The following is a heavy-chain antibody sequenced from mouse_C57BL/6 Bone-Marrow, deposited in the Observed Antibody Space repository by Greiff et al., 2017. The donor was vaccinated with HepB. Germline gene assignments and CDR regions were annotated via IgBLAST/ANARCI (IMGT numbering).Heavy chain of an antibody. V-gene: IGHV1-7*01. CDR1: GYTFTSYW. CDR2: INPSSGYT. D-gene: IGHD1-1*01. CDR3: ASCYYGSSYDYAMDY. Sequence: VQLQQSGAELAKPGASVKLSCKASGYTFTSYWMHWVKQRPGQGLEWIGYINPSSGYTKYNQKFKDKDTLTADKSSSTAYMQLSSLTYEDSAVYYCASCYYGSSYDYAMDYWGQGTSVTVSS. J-gene: IGHJ4*01.